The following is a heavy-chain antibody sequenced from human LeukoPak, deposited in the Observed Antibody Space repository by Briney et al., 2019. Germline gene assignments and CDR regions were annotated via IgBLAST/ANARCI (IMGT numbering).Heavy chain of an antibody. D-gene: IGHD6-6*01. Sequence: GGSLRLSCAASGFVFSTYAMSWVRQAPGKGLEWVSSASDSGGSTYNAESVKGRFTISRDNSKNTLYLQMNSLGAEDTAVYFCATYHRSSYYYIDAWGKGTTVTVSS. CDR3: ATYHRSSYYYIDA. CDR1: GFVFSTYA. J-gene: IGHJ6*03. V-gene: IGHV3-23*01. CDR2: ASDSGGST.